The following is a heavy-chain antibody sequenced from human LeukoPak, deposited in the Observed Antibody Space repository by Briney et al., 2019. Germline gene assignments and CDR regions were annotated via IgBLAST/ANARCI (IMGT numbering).Heavy chain of an antibody. CDR2: IKTDGNII. V-gene: IGHV3-74*01. D-gene: IGHD1/OR15-1a*01. J-gene: IGHJ4*02. CDR1: GYRLSVFR. Sequence: PGGSLRLSCAASGYRLSVFRMHWVRQAPGKGPVWVSRIKTDGNIIKYADSERGRCTIPRHDPKNTLYLKMNSMRADDTAVYYCARRTALEQYFDSWGQGTLVTVSS. CDR3: ARRTALEQYFDS.